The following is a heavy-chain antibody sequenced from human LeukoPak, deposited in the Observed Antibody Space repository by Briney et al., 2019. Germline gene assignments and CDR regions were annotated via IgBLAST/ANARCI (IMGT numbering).Heavy chain of an antibody. CDR1: GLTFSSYA. Sequence: PGGSLRLSCAASGLTFSSYAMHWVRQAPGKGLEWVAVISYDGSNKYYADSVKGRFTISRDNSKNTLYLQMNSLRAENTAVYYCARGLRGIAVAGPFDYWGQGTLVTVSS. J-gene: IGHJ4*02. V-gene: IGHV3-30-3*01. CDR3: ARGLRGIAVAGPFDY. D-gene: IGHD6-19*01. CDR2: ISYDGSNK.